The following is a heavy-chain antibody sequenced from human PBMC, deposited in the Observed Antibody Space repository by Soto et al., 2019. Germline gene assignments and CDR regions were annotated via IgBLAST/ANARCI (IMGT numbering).Heavy chain of an antibody. Sequence: GGSLRLSCAASGFTFSSYWMHWVRQVPGKGLTWVSRISDDGSTATYADSVKGRFIISRDNAKNTLYLEMNTLRADDSGLYYCARGPRVSSTGTGAHWGRGTLVTVSS. V-gene: IGHV3-74*01. D-gene: IGHD1-1*01. CDR1: GFTFSSYW. J-gene: IGHJ4*02. CDR3: ARGPRVSSTGTGAH. CDR2: ISDDGSTA.